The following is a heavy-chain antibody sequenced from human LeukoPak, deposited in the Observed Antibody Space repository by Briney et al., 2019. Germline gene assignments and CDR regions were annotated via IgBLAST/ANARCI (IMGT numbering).Heavy chain of an antibody. D-gene: IGHD4-11*01. V-gene: IGHV3-7*01. Sequence: GGSLRLSCAASGFTFSTSWMNWVRQAPGKGLEWVASINPDGSEKYSVDSVKGRFTISRDNAKNSLYLQMNNLRAEDTAVYYCARDRTGQQLISRKEYYYMDVWGKGTTVTISS. CDR2: INPDGSEK. CDR1: GFTFSTSW. J-gene: IGHJ6*03. CDR3: ARDRTGQQLISRKEYYYMDV.